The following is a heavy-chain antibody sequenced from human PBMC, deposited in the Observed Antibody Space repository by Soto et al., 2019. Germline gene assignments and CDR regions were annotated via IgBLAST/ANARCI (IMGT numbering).Heavy chain of an antibody. D-gene: IGHD2-15*01. CDR3: ARDGCSGSNCLNWFDP. CDR1: GFTFSSYS. CDR2: ISSSSTTK. Sequence: EVQLVEPGGGLVQPGGSLRLSCAASGFTFSSYSMNWVRQAPGKGLEWVSYISSSSTTKYYADSVKGRFTISRDNAKNSLYLQMNSPRAEDTAVYYCARDGCSGSNCLNWFDPWGQGTLVTVSS. J-gene: IGHJ5*02. V-gene: IGHV3-48*01.